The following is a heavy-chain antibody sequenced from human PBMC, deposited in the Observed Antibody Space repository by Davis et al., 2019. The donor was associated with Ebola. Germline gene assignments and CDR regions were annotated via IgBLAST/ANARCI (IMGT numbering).Heavy chain of an antibody. J-gene: IGHJ4*02. CDR1: GFTFSGSA. CDR3: IPVLYGSGSTVDY. Sequence: GESLKISCAASGFTFSGSAMHWVRQASGKGLEWVGRIRSKANSYATAYAASVKGRFTISRDDSKNTAYLQMNSLKTEDTAVYYCIPVLYGSGSTVDYWGQGTLVTVSS. V-gene: IGHV3-73*01. D-gene: IGHD3-10*01. CDR2: IRSKANSYAT.